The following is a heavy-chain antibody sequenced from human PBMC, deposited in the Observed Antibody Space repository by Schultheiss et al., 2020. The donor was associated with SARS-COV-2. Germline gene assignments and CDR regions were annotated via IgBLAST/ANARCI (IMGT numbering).Heavy chain of an antibody. D-gene: IGHD2-15*01. V-gene: IGHV4-61*01. Sequence: SETLSLTCTVSGGSVSSGSYYWSWIRQPPGKGLEWIGSLSYSGITNYNPSLKSRVTTSVDTSKNQFSLKLSSVTAADTAVYYCARDTRAYCSGGSCNWFDPWGQGTLVTVSS. CDR3: ARDTRAYCSGGSCNWFDP. J-gene: IGHJ5*02. CDR2: LSYSGIT. CDR1: GGSVSSGSYY.